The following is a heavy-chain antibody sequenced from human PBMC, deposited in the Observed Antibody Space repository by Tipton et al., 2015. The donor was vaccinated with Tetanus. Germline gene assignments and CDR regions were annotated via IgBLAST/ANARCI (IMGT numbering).Heavy chain of an antibody. V-gene: IGHV3-23*01. D-gene: IGHD2-2*01. Sequence: GSLRLSCAASGFTFSSYGMSWVRQAPAKGLEWVSGISGSGDSTYYADSVKGRFTISRDNSKLYLQMNSLRAEDRAVYYCARDREDLTVVVVPAAFDFWGRGTLVTVSS. CDR3: ARDREDLTVVVVPAAFDF. CDR1: GFTFSSYG. J-gene: IGHJ4*02. CDR2: ISGSGDST.